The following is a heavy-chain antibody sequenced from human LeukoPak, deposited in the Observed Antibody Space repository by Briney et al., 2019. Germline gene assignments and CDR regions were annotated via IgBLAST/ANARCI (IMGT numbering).Heavy chain of an antibody. CDR1: GLTFRRYG. CDR3: AKDPRVGSRVATPCH. CDR2: ITSSAGSR. V-gene: IGHV3-23*01. J-gene: IGHJ4*02. Sequence: GGSLRLSCAASGLTFRRYGMSWVRQAPGKGLEWVSSITSSAGSREYADSVKGRFTIARDNSKNTVFLEMNSLRAEDTAVYYCAKDPRVGSRVATPCHWGQGTLVTVSS. D-gene: IGHD5-24*01.